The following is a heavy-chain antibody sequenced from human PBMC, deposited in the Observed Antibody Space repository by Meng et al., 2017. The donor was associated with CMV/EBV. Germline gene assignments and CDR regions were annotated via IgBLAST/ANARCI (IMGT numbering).Heavy chain of an antibody. Sequence: GGSLRLSCAASGFTFSSYSMNWVRQAPGKGLEWVSSISSSSSYIYYADSVKGRFTISRDNAKNSLYLQMNSLRAEDTAVYYCARAGRYCSSTSCYTYYYYGMDVWGQGTTVTVSS. D-gene: IGHD2-2*02. CDR3: ARAGRYCSSTSCYTYYYYGMDV. CDR1: GFTFSSYS. V-gene: IGHV3-21*01. J-gene: IGHJ6*02. CDR2: ISSSSSYI.